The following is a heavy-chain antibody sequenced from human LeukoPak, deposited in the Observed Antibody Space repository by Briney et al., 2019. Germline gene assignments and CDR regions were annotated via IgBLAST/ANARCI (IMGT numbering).Heavy chain of an antibody. V-gene: IGHV3-30-3*01. CDR1: GFTFSSYA. J-gene: IGHJ6*02. CDR2: ISYDGSNK. CDR3: ARGYYGRYYYYGIDV. Sequence: GGSLRLSCAASGFTFSSYAMHWVRQAPGKGLEWVAVISYDGSNKYYADSVKGRFTISRDNAKNSLYLQMNSLRAEDTAVYYCARGYYGRYYYYGIDVWGQGTTVTVSS. D-gene: IGHD3-10*01.